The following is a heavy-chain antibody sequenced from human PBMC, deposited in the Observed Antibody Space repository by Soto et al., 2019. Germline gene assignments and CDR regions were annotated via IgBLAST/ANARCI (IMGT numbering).Heavy chain of an antibody. CDR1: GGSFSGYY. CDR2: INHSGST. J-gene: IGHJ4*02. CDR3: ARERYDFWSGLSDY. Sequence: QVQLQQWGAGLLKPSETLSLTCAVYGGSFSGYYWSWIRQPPGKGLEWIGEINHSGSTNYNPSLKSRVTISVDTSKNQFPLKLSSVTAADTAVYYCARERYDFWSGLSDYWGQGTLVTVSS. D-gene: IGHD3-3*01. V-gene: IGHV4-34*01.